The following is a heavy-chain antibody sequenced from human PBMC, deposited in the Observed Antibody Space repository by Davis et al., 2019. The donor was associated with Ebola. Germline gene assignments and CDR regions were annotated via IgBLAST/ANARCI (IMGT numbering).Heavy chain of an antibody. J-gene: IGHJ4*02. Sequence: GSLKISCAASGFIFNPYTMYWVRQAPGKGLEWVALISSDGSNKYYADSVKGRFAISRDDSKNTLYLQMNSLRAEDTAVYYCVREEMRLVATDYWGQGTLVTVSS. D-gene: IGHD5-12*01. CDR1: GFIFNPYT. V-gene: IGHV3-30*09. CDR3: VREEMRLVATDY. CDR2: ISSDGSNK.